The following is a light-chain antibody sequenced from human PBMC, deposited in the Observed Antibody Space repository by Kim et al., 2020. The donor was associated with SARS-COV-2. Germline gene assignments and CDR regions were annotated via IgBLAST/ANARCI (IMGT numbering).Light chain of an antibody. V-gene: IGKV1-5*03. CDR3: LQYNDAPLT. CDR2: NAS. J-gene: IGKJ4*01. CDR1: QKISTW. Sequence: ASVGDRVTITCRASQKISTWIAWYQQKPGKAPKLLIYNASSLESGVPSRFSGSGSGTDFTLTSSSLQPDDVVTYYCLQYNDAPLTFGGGTKVDIK.